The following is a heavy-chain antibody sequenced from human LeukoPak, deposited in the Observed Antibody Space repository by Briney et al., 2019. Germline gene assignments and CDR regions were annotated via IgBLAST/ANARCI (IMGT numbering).Heavy chain of an antibody. CDR3: ARDLRHSSTDY. Sequence: KPGGSLRLSCAASGFTFSNAWMSWVRQAPGKGLEWVGRLKSKTDGGTTDYAAPVKGRFTISRDDSKNTLYLQMNSLRAEDTAVYYCARDLRHSSTDYWGQGTLVTVSS. D-gene: IGHD6-19*01. V-gene: IGHV3-15*01. CDR2: LKSKTDGGTT. J-gene: IGHJ4*02. CDR1: GFTFSNAW.